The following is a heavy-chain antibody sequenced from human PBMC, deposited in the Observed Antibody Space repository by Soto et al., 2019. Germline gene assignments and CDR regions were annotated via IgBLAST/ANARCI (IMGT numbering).Heavy chain of an antibody. CDR2: TFSGGNT. CDR3: ARKPPSGIQGWAFGMDV. J-gene: IGHJ6*02. V-gene: IGHV3-53*02. Sequence: ELQLVETGGGLIQTGGSLRLSCAASGFSISSHYIAWVRQPPGKGLEWVSTTFSGGNTEYAASVKGRCSISRDNYKNTLYLQMDNLRVEDTAVYSFARKPPSGIQGWAFGMDVWGQGTTVSVSS. D-gene: IGHD2-15*01. CDR1: GFSISSHY.